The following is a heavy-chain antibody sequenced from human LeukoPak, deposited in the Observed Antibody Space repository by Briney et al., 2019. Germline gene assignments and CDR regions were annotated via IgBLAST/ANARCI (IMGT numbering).Heavy chain of an antibody. Sequence: GGSLRLSCAASGFTFSSYEMNWVRQAPGKGLEWVANINGDGSLNGHVASVKGRFTISRDNAKNSVYLQMISLRAEDTAVYYCARDYLDYYMDVWGKGTTVTISS. CDR1: GFTFSSYE. CDR2: INGDGSLN. J-gene: IGHJ6*03. CDR3: ARDYLDYYMDV. V-gene: IGHV3-7*01.